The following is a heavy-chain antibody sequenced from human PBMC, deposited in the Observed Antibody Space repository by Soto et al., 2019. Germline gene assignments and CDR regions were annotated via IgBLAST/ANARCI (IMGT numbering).Heavy chain of an antibody. D-gene: IGHD6-6*01. V-gene: IGHV1-18*01. CDR2: ISAYNGNT. J-gene: IGHJ5*02. CDR1: GYTFAHYG. Sequence: SSVKVSCKASGYTFAHYGIGWVRQAPGQGLEWVGWISAYNGNTHHAQNVQGRVTMTTDTSTSTAYMELSSLRSEDTAVYYCARDIAARGGWFDPWGQGALVTVS. CDR3: ARDIAARGGWFDP.